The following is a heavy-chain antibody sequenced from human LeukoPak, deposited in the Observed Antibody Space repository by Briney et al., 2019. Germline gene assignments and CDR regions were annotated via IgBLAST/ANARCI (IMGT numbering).Heavy chain of an antibody. D-gene: IGHD6-19*01. J-gene: IGHJ4*02. CDR1: GFTVSSNY. V-gene: IGHV3-53*01. CDR2: IYSGGST. CDR3: ARRYSSGWWIDY. Sequence: GGSLRLSCAASGFTVSSNYMNWVRQAPGKGLEWVSVIYSGGSTYYADSVKGRFTISRDNSKNTLYLQMNTLRAEDTAVHYCARRYSSGWWIDYWGQGTLVTVSS.